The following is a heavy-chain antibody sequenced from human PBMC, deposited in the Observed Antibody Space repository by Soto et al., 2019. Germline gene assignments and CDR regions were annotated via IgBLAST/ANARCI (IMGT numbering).Heavy chain of an antibody. CDR2: INPKNGDR. J-gene: IGHJ4*02. D-gene: IGHD6-6*01. V-gene: IGHV1-2*02. CDR1: GYTFSDYY. Sequence: QVPLVQSGAEVKKAGASVKVSCKTSGYTFSDYYMHWIRQAPGQGLEWVGWINPKNGDRKFAQRFQGRLIMTRDTSISTAYMEVSSLRLDDTAVYYCARSVSFIVPRPDYWGQGTLVTVSS. CDR3: ARSVSFIVPRPDY.